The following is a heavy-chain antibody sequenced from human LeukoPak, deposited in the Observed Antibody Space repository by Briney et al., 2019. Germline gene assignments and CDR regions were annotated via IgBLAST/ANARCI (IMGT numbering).Heavy chain of an antibody. Sequence: GGSLRLSCAASGFTFSSYAMSWVRQAPGQGLEWVSVISGGGDITNYADSVKGRFIISRDNSKNTLNLQMSSLRAEDTAVYYCAKPIVGATVTFDHWGQGTLVTVSS. CDR3: AKPIVGATVTFDH. J-gene: IGHJ4*02. CDR2: ISGGGDIT. V-gene: IGHV3-23*01. CDR1: GFTFSSYA. D-gene: IGHD1-26*01.